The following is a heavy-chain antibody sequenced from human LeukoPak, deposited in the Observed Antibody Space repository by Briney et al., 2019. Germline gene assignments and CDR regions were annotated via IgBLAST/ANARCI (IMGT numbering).Heavy chain of an antibody. J-gene: IGHJ4*02. CDR3: ARDRCSGGSCHWRFDY. CDR2: TYYRSKWYN. Sequence: SQTLSLTCAISGDSVSSNSVAWNWIRQSPSRGLEWLGRTYYRSKWYNDYAVSVKGRITINPDTSKNQFSLQLNSVTPEDTAVYYCARDRCSGGSCHWRFDYWGQGTLVTVSS. D-gene: IGHD2-15*01. V-gene: IGHV6-1*01. CDR1: GDSVSSNSVA.